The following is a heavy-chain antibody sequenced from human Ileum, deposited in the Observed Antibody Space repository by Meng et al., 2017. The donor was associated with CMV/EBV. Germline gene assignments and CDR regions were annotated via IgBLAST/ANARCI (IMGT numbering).Heavy chain of an antibody. V-gene: IGHV1-46*01. CDR1: GYTFTNYF. D-gene: IGHD3-16*01. Sequence: VQLVQSGAEVKKPGASVKVSCKTSGYTFTNYFMHWVRQAPGQGLEWVRIINPSDATTSYSQSFQGRVTVTRDTSTSTVYMELSNLRSEDTAVYYCARGGYDDDRVNPSVYWGQGTLVTVSS. J-gene: IGHJ4*02. CDR3: ARGGYDDDRVNPSVY. CDR2: INPSDATT.